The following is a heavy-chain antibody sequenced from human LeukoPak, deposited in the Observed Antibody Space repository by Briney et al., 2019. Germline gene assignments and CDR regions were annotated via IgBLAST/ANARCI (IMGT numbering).Heavy chain of an antibody. Sequence: ASVKLSCKPSGYTLTSYYMHWERQPPEQGLEWMGIINPSGGSTSYAQKFQGRVTMTRDTSTSTVYMGLSSLRSEDTAVYYCARDLEWLPNYYYYGMDVWGQGTTVTVSS. CDR1: GYTLTSYY. J-gene: IGHJ6*02. CDR2: INPSGGST. D-gene: IGHD3-3*01. V-gene: IGHV1-46*01. CDR3: ARDLEWLPNYYYYGMDV.